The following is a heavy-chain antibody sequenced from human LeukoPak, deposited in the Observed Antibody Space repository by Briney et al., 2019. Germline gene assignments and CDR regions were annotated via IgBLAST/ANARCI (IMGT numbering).Heavy chain of an antibody. D-gene: IGHD4-17*01. CDR3: AKDSTVTTFLFDY. Sequence: GGSLRLSCAASGFIVSSNYMSWVRQAPGKGLEWVSAISGSGGSTYYADSVKGRFTISRDNSKNTLYLQMNSLRAEDTAVYYCAKDSTVTTFLFDYWGQGTLVTVSS. V-gene: IGHV3-23*01. CDR2: ISGSGGST. J-gene: IGHJ4*02. CDR1: GFIVSSNY.